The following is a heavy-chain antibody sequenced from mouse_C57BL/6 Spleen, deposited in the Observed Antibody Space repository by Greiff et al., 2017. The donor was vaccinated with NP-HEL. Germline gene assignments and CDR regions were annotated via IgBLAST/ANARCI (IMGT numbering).Heavy chain of an antibody. Sequence: EVKLVESGPGMVKPSQSLSLTCTVTGYSITSGYDWHWIRHFPGNKLEWMGYISYSGSTNYNPSLKSRISITHDTSKNQFFLKLNSVTTEDTATYYCARAYDGYFYFDYWGQGTTLTVSS. CDR2: ISYSGST. V-gene: IGHV3-1*01. D-gene: IGHD2-3*01. CDR1: GYSITSGYD. J-gene: IGHJ2*01. CDR3: ARAYDGYFYFDY.